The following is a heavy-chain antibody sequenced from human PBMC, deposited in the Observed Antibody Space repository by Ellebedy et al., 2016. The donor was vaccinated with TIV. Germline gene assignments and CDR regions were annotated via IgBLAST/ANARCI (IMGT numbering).Heavy chain of an antibody. D-gene: IGHD3-22*01. V-gene: IGHV4-59*01. Sequence: MPSETLSLTCTVSGGSISSYYWSWIRQPPGKGLEWIGYIYYSGSTNYNPSLKSRVTISVDTSKNQFSLKLSSVTAADTAVYYCARGFYYASSGYYYGWYFDLWGRGTLVTVSS. CDR2: IYYSGST. CDR1: GGSISSYY. CDR3: ARGFYYASSGYYYGWYFDL. J-gene: IGHJ2*01.